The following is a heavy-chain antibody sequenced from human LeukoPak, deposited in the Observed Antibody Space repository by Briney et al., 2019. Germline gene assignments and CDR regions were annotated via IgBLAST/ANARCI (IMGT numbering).Heavy chain of an antibody. D-gene: IGHD3-22*01. Sequence: ASVKVSCKASGYTFTSYGISWVRQAPGQGLEWMGWISAYNGNTNYAHKLQGRVTMTTDTSTSTAYMELRSLRSDDTAVYYCAREYYYDSSGRGAFDIWGQGTMVTVSS. CDR2: ISAYNGNT. V-gene: IGHV1-18*01. CDR1: GYTFTSYG. J-gene: IGHJ3*02. CDR3: AREYYYDSSGRGAFDI.